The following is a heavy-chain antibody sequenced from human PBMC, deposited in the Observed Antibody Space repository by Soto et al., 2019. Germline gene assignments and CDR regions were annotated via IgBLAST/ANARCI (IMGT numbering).Heavy chain of an antibody. D-gene: IGHD1-26*01. CDR2: IYPSGST. J-gene: IGHJ6*02. CDR1: GGSISSSNW. Sequence: QVQLQESGPGLVKPSGTLSLTCAVSGGSISSSNWWSWVRQPPGEGLEWIGEIYPSGSTNYNPSLKSRVTISVDKSKNQCALKRRSVTAADTAVYYGARDRGRWLQEIHKWEYGMDVWGQGTTVTVSS. CDR3: ARDRGRWLQEIHKWEYGMDV. V-gene: IGHV4-4*02.